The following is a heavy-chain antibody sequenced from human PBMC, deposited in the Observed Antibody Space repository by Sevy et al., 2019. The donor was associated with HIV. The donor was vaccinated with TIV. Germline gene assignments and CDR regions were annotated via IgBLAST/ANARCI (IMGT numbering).Heavy chain of an antibody. V-gene: IGHV3-21*01. CDR1: GFTFSSYS. D-gene: IGHD4-17*01. CDR3: ARDFYFGDYDHWFDP. J-gene: IGHJ5*02. Sequence: GGSLRLSCAASGFTFSSYSMNWVRQAPGKGLEWVSSISGGSDYIDYADSVKGRFTISRDNAKNSLYLQMNSLRAEDTAVYYCARDFYFGDYDHWFDPWGQGTLVTVSS. CDR2: ISGGSDYI.